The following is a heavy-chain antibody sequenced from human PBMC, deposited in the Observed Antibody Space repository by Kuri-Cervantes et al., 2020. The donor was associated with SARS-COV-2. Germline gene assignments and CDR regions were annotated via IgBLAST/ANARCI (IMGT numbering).Heavy chain of an antibody. CDR3: ARGGWSLDC. CDR1: GGSISSYY. V-gene: IGHV4-59*01. CDR2: IYYSGST. D-gene: IGHD6-19*01. J-gene: IGHJ4*02. Sequence: ESLKISCTVSGGSISSYYWSWIRQPPGKGLEWIGYIYYSGSTNYSPSLKSRVTISVDTSKNQFSLKLSSVTAADTAVYYCARGGWSLDCWGQGTLVTVSS.